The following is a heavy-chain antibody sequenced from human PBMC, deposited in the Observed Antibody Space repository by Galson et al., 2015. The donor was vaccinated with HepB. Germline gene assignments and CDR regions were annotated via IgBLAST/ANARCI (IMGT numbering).Heavy chain of an antibody. CDR3: ARGRGPMIVVVMPLDY. Sequence: SVKVSCKASGYTFTSYGISWVRQAPGQGLEWMGWISAYNGNTNYAQKLQGRVTMTTATSTSTAYMELRSLRSDDTAVYSCARGRGPMIVVVMPLDYWGQGTLVTVSS. CDR2: ISAYNGNT. J-gene: IGHJ4*02. D-gene: IGHD3-22*01. CDR1: GYTFTSYG. V-gene: IGHV1-18*01.